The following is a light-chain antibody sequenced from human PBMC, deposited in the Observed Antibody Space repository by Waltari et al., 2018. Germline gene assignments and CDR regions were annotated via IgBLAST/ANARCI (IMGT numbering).Light chain of an antibody. Sequence: QPALTQPASVSGSPGQSITISCTGTTSDLGGYNYFSWYPQHPGKAPRLLIYDVNSRPSGVSNRFSGSKSGNTASLIISGLQAEDEADYYCCSFTSSSTWVFGGGTKLTVL. V-gene: IGLV2-14*01. J-gene: IGLJ3*02. CDR2: DVN. CDR3: CSFTSSSTWV. CDR1: TSDLGGYNY.